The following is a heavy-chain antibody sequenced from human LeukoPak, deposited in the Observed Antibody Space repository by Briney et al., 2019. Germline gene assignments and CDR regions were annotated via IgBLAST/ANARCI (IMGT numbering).Heavy chain of an antibody. Sequence: GGSLRLSCAASGFTFSSYWMHWVRQARGKGLVWVSRINSDGSSTIYADSVKGRFTISRHNAKNSLYLQMNSLRAEDTAVYYCARDILGGSYYGTDFDYWGQGTLVTVSS. J-gene: IGHJ4*02. CDR2: INSDGSST. V-gene: IGHV3-74*01. D-gene: IGHD1-26*01. CDR1: GFTFSSYW. CDR3: ARDILGGSYYGTDFDY.